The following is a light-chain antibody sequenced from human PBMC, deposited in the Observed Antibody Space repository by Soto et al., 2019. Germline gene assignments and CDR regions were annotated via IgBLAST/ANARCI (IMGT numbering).Light chain of an antibody. J-gene: IGLJ1*01. V-gene: IGLV2-14*01. CDR2: EVN. CDR3: GSYTSTDTPFV. Sequence: VLAQPSSVSGSPGQSITISCTGTSTDVGGYNYVSWYQHHPGKGPKLIIYEVNNRPSGVSDRFSGSKSGNKASLTISNPEAEDESDYYCGSYTSTDTPFVFGTGTKVTVL. CDR1: STDVGGYNY.